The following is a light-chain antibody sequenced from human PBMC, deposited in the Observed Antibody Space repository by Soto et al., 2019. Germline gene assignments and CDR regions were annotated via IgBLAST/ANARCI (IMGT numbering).Light chain of an antibody. V-gene: IGKV1-17*01. CDR1: QSISNH. J-gene: IGKJ1*01. CDR3: LQLISYPWT. CDR2: TTS. Sequence: DVQMTQSPSSLSASVEDRVIITCRASQSISNHLNWYQQKPGKAPKLLIYTTSSLQSGVPSRFSGSGSGTEFTLTISSLQPEDFATYFCLQLISYPWTFGQGTKVDI.